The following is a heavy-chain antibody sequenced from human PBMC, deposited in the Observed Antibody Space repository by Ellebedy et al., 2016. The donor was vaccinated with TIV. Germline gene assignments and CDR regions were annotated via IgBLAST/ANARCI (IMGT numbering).Heavy chain of an antibody. J-gene: IGHJ4*02. CDR2: ISYDGSNK. V-gene: IGHV3-30*04. Sequence: GESLKISCAASGFTFSSYAMHWVRQAPGKGLEWVAVISYDGSNKYYADSVKGRFTISRDNSKNTLYLQMNSLRAEDTAVYYCASYKDYGDYRHYWGQGTLVTVSS. CDR1: GFTFSSYA. CDR3: ASYKDYGDYRHY. D-gene: IGHD4-17*01.